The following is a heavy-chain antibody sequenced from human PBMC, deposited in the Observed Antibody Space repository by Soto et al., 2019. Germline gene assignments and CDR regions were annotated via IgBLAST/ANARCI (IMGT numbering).Heavy chain of an antibody. CDR2: IKQDGSEK. J-gene: IGHJ4*02. V-gene: IGHV3-7*01. Sequence: ESGGGLVQPGGSLRLSCAASGFTFSSYWMSWVRQAPGKGLEWVANIKQDGSEKYYVDSVKGRFTISRDNAKNSLYLQMNSLRAEDTAVYYCAREGGYSSSPLGYWGQGTLVTVSS. D-gene: IGHD6-13*01. CDR3: AREGGYSSSPLGY. CDR1: GFTFSSYW.